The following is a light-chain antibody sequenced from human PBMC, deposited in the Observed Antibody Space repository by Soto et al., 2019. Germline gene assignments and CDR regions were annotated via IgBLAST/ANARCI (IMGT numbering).Light chain of an antibody. V-gene: IGKV3-11*01. CDR1: QSFRGL. CDR3: QQRHMWPIT. Sequence: EVLLTQSPVPLSLSSGGRATLSCRASQSFRGLLAWYQQKPGQAPRLLIYDAYNRATGIPPRFSGSGSGTDFTLTISSLEPEDSAVYYCQQRHMWPITFGQGTRLEIK. CDR2: DAY. J-gene: IGKJ5*01.